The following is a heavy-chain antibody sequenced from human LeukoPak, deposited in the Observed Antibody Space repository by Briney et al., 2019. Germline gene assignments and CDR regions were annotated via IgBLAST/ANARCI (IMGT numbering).Heavy chain of an antibody. D-gene: IGHD3-10*01. J-gene: IGHJ4*02. Sequence: GGSLRLSCSASGFTFPTYAMTWVRQAPGKGLEWVSTITNTAVTTYYADSVKGRFTISRDNSKNNLYLQMNRLTVEDTAVYYCVKGQTYYGSGSYKPHWGQGTLVTVSS. CDR2: ITNTAVTT. CDR3: VKGQTYYGSGSYKPH. V-gene: IGHV3-23*01. CDR1: GFTFPTYA.